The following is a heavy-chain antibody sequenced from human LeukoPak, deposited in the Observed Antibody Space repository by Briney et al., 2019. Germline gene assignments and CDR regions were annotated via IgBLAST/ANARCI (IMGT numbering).Heavy chain of an antibody. CDR1: GGTFSSYA. V-gene: IGHV1-69*04. D-gene: IGHD5-24*01. Sequence: ASVKVSCKASGGTFSSYAISWVRQAPGQGLEWMGRIIPILGIANYAQKFQGRVTITADKSTSTAYMELSSLRSEDTAVYYCARVGDGYASDYWGQGTLATVSS. CDR2: IIPILGIA. J-gene: IGHJ4*02. CDR3: ARVGDGYASDY.